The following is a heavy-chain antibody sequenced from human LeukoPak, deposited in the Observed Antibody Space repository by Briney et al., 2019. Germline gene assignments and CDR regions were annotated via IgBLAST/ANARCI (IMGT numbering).Heavy chain of an antibody. CDR2: ISPSSSAI. V-gene: IGHV3-48*01. Sequence: GGSLRLSCVASGFTFSGYSMTWVRQAPGKGLEWVSYISPSSSAIHYADSVKGRFTISRDNAMNSLYLQMNSLRAEDTAVYYCAKRYSSSWCIDSWGQGTLVTVSS. CDR1: GFTFSGYS. CDR3: AKRYSSSWCIDS. J-gene: IGHJ4*02. D-gene: IGHD6-13*01.